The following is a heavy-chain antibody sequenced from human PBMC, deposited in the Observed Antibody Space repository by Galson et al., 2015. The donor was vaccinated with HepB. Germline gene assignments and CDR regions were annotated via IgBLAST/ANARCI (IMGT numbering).Heavy chain of an antibody. CDR3: ERAFWDGYGSGSYYTKPYYYYGMDV. Sequence: ETLSLTCAVYGGYFSGYYWSWIRQPPGKGLEWIGEINHSGSTNYNPSLKGRVTISVDTSKNQFSLKLSSVTAADTAVYYCERAFWDGYGSGSYYTKPYYYYGMDVWGQGTTVTVSS. V-gene: IGHV4-34*01. CDR2: INHSGST. D-gene: IGHD3-10*01. CDR1: GGYFSGYY. J-gene: IGHJ6*02.